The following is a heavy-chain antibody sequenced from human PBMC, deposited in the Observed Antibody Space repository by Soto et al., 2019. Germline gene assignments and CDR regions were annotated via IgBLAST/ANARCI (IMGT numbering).Heavy chain of an antibody. Sequence: PSETLSLTCTVSGGSISSYYWSWIRQPPGKGLEWIGYIYYSGSTNYNPSLKSRVTISVDTSKNQFSLKLSSVTAADTAVYYCASTRYFDWLLGSYYFDYWGQGTLVTVSS. CDR1: GGSISSYY. CDR2: IYYSGST. CDR3: ASTRYFDWLLGSYYFDY. J-gene: IGHJ4*02. V-gene: IGHV4-59*01. D-gene: IGHD3-9*01.